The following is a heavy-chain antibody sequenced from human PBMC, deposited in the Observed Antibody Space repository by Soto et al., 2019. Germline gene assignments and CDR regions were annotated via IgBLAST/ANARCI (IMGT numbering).Heavy chain of an antibody. CDR3: ESQSQDNRGGGYYYSGLEV. Sequence: GESLKISCEGSGYSFSNYWIAWVRQMPGKGLEWLGIIYPADSDTRYSPSFQGQVTISADKYINTAYLQWSSLKASDTATYYCESQSQDNRGGGYYYSGLEVWGQGTTVTVSS. V-gene: IGHV5-51*01. J-gene: IGHJ6*02. D-gene: IGHD1-20*01. CDR2: IYPADSDT. CDR1: GYSFSNYW.